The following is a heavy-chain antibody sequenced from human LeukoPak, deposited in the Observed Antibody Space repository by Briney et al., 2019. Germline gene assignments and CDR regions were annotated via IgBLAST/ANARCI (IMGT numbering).Heavy chain of an antibody. Sequence: HPGGSLRLTCAASGFTFDDYAMHWVRQAPGKGLEWVSGISWNSGSIGYADSVKGRFTISRGNAKNSLYLQMNSLRAEDTALYYCAKDRHGWFGELSAFDYWGQGTLVTVSS. CDR1: GFTFDDYA. J-gene: IGHJ4*02. CDR3: AKDRHGWFGELSAFDY. V-gene: IGHV3-9*01. CDR2: ISWNSGSI. D-gene: IGHD3-10*01.